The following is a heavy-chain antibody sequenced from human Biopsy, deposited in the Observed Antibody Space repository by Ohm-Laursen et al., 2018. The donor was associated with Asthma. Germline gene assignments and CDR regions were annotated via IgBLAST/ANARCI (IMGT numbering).Heavy chain of an antibody. V-gene: IGHV3-30*03. CDR1: GFTFSSYS. CDR2: ISYDGSNK. CDR3: ASQSSGPDFWSGYYYFDY. Sequence: SLRLSYSASGFTFSSYSMHWVRQAPGKGLEWVAVISYDGSNKYYADSVKGRFTISRDNSKNTLYLQMNSLRAEDTAVYYCASQSSGPDFWSGYYYFDYWGQGTLVTVSS. D-gene: IGHD3-3*01. J-gene: IGHJ4*02.